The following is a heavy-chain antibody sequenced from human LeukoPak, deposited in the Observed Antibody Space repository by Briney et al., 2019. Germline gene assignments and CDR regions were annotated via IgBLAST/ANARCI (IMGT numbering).Heavy chain of an antibody. J-gene: IGHJ4*02. CDR2: ISGSGGST. D-gene: IGHD2-2*01. CDR1: GFTFSSYA. Sequence: GGSLRLSCAASGFTFSSYAMSWVRQAPGKGLEWVSGISGSGGSTYYPDSVKGRFTISRDNSKNTLYLQMNSLRAEDTAVYYCAKDGCSSTSCSPAYYFDYWGQGTLVTVSS. V-gene: IGHV3-23*01. CDR3: AKDGCSSTSCSPAYYFDY.